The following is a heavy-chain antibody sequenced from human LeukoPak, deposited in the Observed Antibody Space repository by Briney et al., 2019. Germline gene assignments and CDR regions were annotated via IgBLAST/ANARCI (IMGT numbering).Heavy chain of an antibody. CDR1: GFTFSSYW. D-gene: IGHD6-19*01. V-gene: IGHV3-49*04. Sequence: GGSLRLSCAASGFTFSSYWMSWVRQAPGKGLEWVGFIRSKAYGGTTEYATSVKGRFTISRDDSKSIAYLQMNSLKTEDTAVYYCTRDRSDSSGWYGYYYYMDVWGKGTTVTVSS. J-gene: IGHJ6*03. CDR3: TRDRSDSSGWYGYYYYMDV. CDR2: IRSKAYGGTT.